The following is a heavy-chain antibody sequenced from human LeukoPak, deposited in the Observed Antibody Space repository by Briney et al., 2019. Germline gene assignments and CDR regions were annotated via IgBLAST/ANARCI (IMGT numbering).Heavy chain of an antibody. Sequence: PSETLSLTCTVSGGSISSGGYYWSWIRQHPGKGLEWIEYIYYSGSTYYNPSLKSRVTISVDTSKNQFSLKLSSVTAADTAVYYCARDLPDYDFWSGRTAPDAFDIWGQGTMVTVSS. J-gene: IGHJ3*02. CDR1: GGSISSGGYY. CDR3: ARDLPDYDFWSGRTAPDAFDI. V-gene: IGHV4-31*03. D-gene: IGHD3-3*01. CDR2: IYYSGST.